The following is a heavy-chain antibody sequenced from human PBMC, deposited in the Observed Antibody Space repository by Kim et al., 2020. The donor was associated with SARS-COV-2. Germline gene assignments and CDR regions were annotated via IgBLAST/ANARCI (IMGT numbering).Heavy chain of an antibody. D-gene: IGHD2-2*01. CDR3: ARLTSEYQPLRFDY. V-gene: IGHV1-69*01. J-gene: IGHJ4*02. Sequence: AQKFQGRVTITADESTSTAYMELSSLRSEDSAVYYCARLTSEYQPLRFDYWGQGTLVTVSS.